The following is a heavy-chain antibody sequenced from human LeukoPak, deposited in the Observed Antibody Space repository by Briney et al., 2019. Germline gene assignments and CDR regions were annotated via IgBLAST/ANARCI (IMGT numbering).Heavy chain of an antibody. CDR2: IYYSGST. J-gene: IGHJ5*02. V-gene: IGHV4-39*01. CDR3: ARHGSSSGGYWGGLSEYSWFDP. D-gene: IGHD3-10*01. CDR1: GGSISSSSYF. Sequence: PSETLSLTCTVSGGSISSSSYFWGWIRQPPGKGLEWLGSIYYSGSTYYNPSLKSRVTISVDTSKNQFSLKLNSVTAADTAVYYCARHGSSSGGYWGGLSEYSWFDPWGQGTLVTVSS.